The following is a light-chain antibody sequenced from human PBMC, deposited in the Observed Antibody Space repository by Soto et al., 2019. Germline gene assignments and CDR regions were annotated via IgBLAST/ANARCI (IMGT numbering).Light chain of an antibody. CDR1: SSNLGAGYD. V-gene: IGLV1-40*01. Sequence: QSVLTQPPSVSGAPGQTVTISCTGRSSNLGAGYDVHWYQQLTGTAPKLFIYDNSNRTSGVPDRFSGSKSGTSASLAITGLQAEDEADYYCQSYDSRVSNSYVFGTGTKVTVL. J-gene: IGLJ1*01. CDR2: DNS. CDR3: QSYDSRVSNSYV.